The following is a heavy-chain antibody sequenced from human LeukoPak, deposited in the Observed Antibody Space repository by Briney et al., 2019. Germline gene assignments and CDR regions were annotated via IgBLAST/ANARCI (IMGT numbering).Heavy chain of an antibody. CDR1: GGSISSYY. Sequence: SETLSLTCTVSGGSISSYYWSWIRQPPGKGLEWIAYVHYSDNTNYNPSLKSRVTISLDTSKNQFSLMLSSVTVADTAVYYCARDRRWQTLHAFDIWGQGTMVTVSS. CDR2: VHYSDNT. CDR3: ARDRRWQTLHAFDI. J-gene: IGHJ3*02. D-gene: IGHD5-24*01. V-gene: IGHV4-59*01.